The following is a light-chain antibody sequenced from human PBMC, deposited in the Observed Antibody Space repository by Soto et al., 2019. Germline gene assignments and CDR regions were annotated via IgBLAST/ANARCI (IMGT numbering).Light chain of an antibody. V-gene: IGKV3-20*01. J-gene: IGKJ5*01. Sequence: ETVLTQSPGTLSLFPGERATLSCRASQSLTTSYLAWYQQKPGQAPRLLIYGASSRATGIPDRFSGSGSGTDFTLTISRLEPEDFAVYYCQQYGSSPTFGQGTRLEIK. CDR2: GAS. CDR3: QQYGSSPT. CDR1: QSLTTSY.